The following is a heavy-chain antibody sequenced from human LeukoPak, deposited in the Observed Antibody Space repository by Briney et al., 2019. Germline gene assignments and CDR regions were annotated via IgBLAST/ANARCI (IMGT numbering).Heavy chain of an antibody. J-gene: IGHJ6*03. CDR1: GYTFTGYY. V-gene: IGHV1-69*05. CDR2: IIPIFGTA. CDR3: ARDPPGYYYYMDV. Sequence: SVKVSCKASGYTFTGYYMHWVRQAPGQGLEWMGRIIPIFGTANYAQKFQGRVTITTDESTSTAYMELSSLRSEDTAVYYCARDPPGYYYYMDVWGKGTTVTVSS.